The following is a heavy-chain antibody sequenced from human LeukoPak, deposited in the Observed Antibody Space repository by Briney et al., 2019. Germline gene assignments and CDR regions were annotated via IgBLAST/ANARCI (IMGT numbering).Heavy chain of an antibody. J-gene: IGHJ4*02. CDR2: IRKDGGAK. CDR1: GFPFSTYW. Sequence: QSGGSLRLSCAASGFPFSTYWMAWVRQAPGKGLDWVANIRKDGGAKFYAASVKGRFITSRDNAKNSLYLQMNNLRDEDTAVYYCASSHDSSGNDWGQGTLVTV. D-gene: IGHD3-22*01. CDR3: ASSHDSSGND. V-gene: IGHV3-7*01.